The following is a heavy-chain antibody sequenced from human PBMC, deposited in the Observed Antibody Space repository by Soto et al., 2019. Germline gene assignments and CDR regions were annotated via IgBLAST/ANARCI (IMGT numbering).Heavy chain of an antibody. D-gene: IGHD1-26*01. CDR1: GFTFSDHY. Sequence: EVQLVESGGGLVQPGGSLRLSCAASGFTFSDHYMDWVRQAPGKGLEWVGHIRNKANSYTTESAASVKGRFTISRDDSKNSLYMQMNSLKTEDTAVYYCARVVGAPNWFDPWCQGTLVTVSS. CDR2: IRNKANSYTT. V-gene: IGHV3-72*01. J-gene: IGHJ5*02. CDR3: ARVVGAPNWFDP.